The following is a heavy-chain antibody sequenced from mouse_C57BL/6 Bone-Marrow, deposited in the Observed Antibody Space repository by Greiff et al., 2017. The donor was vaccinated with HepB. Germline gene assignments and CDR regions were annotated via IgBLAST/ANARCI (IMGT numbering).Heavy chain of an antibody. CDR1: GYTFTSYW. D-gene: IGHD2-4*01. J-gene: IGHJ2*01. CDR3: AIIYYDYDYFDY. V-gene: IGHV1-55*01. Sequence: VQLQQPGAELVKPGASVKMSCKASGYTFTSYWITWVKQRPGQGLEWIGDIYPGSGSTNYNEKFKSKATLTVDTSSSTAYMQLSSLTSEDSAVYYCAIIYYDYDYFDYWGQGTTLTVSS. CDR2: IYPGSGST.